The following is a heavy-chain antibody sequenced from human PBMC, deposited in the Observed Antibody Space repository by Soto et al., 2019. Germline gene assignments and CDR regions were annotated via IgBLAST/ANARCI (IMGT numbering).Heavy chain of an antibody. Sequence: GGSLRLSCAASGFTFSSYAMSWVRQAPGKGLEWVSAISGSGGSTYYADSVKGRFTISKDNSKNTLYLQMNSLRAEDTAVYYCAKDEYSYGGGPFDYWGQGTLVTVSS. V-gene: IGHV3-23*01. CDR2: ISGSGGST. CDR1: GFTFSSYA. CDR3: AKDEYSYGGGPFDY. J-gene: IGHJ4*02. D-gene: IGHD5-18*01.